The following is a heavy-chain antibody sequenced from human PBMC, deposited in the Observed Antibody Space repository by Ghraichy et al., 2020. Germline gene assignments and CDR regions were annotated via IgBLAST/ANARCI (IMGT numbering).Heavy chain of an antibody. CDR1: GYTLTELS. CDR2: FDPEDGET. V-gene: IGHV1-24*01. CDR3: ATVAYYYGSGSYRFDP. Sequence: ASVKVSCKVSGYTLTELSMHWVRQAPGKGLEWMGGFDPEDGETIYAQKFQGRVTMTEDTSTDTAYMELSSLRSEDTAVYYCATVAYYYGSGSYRFDPWGQGTLVTVSS. D-gene: IGHD3-10*01. J-gene: IGHJ5*02.